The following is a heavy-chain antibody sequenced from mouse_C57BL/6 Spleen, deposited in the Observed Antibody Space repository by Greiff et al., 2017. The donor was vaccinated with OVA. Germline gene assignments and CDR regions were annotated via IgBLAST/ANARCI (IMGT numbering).Heavy chain of an antibody. J-gene: IGHJ4*01. D-gene: IGHD1-1*01. V-gene: IGHV5-17*01. CDR3: ARRDYYFGSSCLYAMDY. Sequence: VQLKESGGGLVKPGGSLKLSCAASGFTFSDYGMHWVRQAPEKGLEWVAYISSGGSTIYYADTVKGRFTISRDNAKNTLFLQLTSLRSEDTAMYYCARRDYYFGSSCLYAMDYWGQGTSVTVSS. CDR2: ISSGGSTI. CDR1: GFTFSDYG.